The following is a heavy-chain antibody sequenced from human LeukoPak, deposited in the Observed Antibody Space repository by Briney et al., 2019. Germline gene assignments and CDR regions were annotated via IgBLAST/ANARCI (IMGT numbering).Heavy chain of an antibody. D-gene: IGHD2-2*02. CDR2: ISSSGRAT. J-gene: IGHJ4*02. V-gene: IGHV3-48*03. Sequence: PGGSLRLSCAAPGFTFSSYAMNWVRQAPGKGLEWVSYISSSGRATYFADSVKGRFTISRDNAKNSLYLQMNSLRAEDTAVYYCAREPTYTSNWGQGTLVTVSS. CDR3: AREPTYTSN. CDR1: GFTFSSYA.